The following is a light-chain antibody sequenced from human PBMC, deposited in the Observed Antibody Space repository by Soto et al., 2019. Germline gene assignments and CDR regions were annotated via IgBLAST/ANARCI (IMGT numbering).Light chain of an antibody. J-gene: IGKJ4*01. CDR1: ESLGSF. CDR2: DAS. Sequence: EVLLTQSPATLSLSPGERATLSCRSSESLGSFLAWYQQRSGQAPRLLIYDASKRATGIPARFSGSGSGTSFPLTIDSLEPEDFAVYFCQQRSRTFGGGTRVEI. V-gene: IGKV3-11*01. CDR3: QQRSRT.